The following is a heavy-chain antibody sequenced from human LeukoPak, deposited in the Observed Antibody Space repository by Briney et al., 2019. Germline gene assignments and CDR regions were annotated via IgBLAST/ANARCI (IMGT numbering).Heavy chain of an antibody. J-gene: IGHJ3*02. CDR1: SGSIGSYY. CDR3: ARVRERRGPFDI. CDR2: IYNNGYT. V-gene: IGHV4-59*13. D-gene: IGHD5-24*01. Sequence: SETLSLTCTVSSGSIGSYYWSWIRQPPGKGLEWIGYIYNNGYTNYNPSLKSRVTISVDTSKSQFSLKLISVTAADTAVYYCARVRERRGPFDIWGQGTLVTVSS.